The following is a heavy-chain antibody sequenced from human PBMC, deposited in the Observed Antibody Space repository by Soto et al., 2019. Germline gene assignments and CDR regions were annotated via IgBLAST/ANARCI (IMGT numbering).Heavy chain of an antibody. Sequence: SETLSLTCTVSGGSISSGDYYWSWIRQPPGKGLEWIGYIYYSGSTYYNPSLKSRVTISVDTSKNQFSLKLSSVTAADTAVYYCASSYSSSWTQNFDYWGQGTLVTVS. D-gene: IGHD6-13*01. V-gene: IGHV4-30-4*01. CDR1: GGSISSGDYY. CDR3: ASSYSSSWTQNFDY. J-gene: IGHJ4*02. CDR2: IYYSGST.